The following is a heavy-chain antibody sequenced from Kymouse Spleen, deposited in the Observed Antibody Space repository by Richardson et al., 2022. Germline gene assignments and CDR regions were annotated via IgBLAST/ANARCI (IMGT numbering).Heavy chain of an antibody. V-gene: IGHV3-30*18. D-gene: IGHD1-26*01. J-gene: IGHJ4*02. CDR2: ISYDGSNK. CDR3: AKDQGYSGSYFFDY. CDR1: GFTFSSYG. Sequence: QVQLVESGGGVVQPGRSLRLSCAASGFTFSSYGMHWVRQAPGKGLEWVAVISYDGSNKYYADSVKGRFTISRDNSKNTLYLQMNSLRAEDTAVYYCAKDQGYSGSYFFDYWGQGTLVTVSS.